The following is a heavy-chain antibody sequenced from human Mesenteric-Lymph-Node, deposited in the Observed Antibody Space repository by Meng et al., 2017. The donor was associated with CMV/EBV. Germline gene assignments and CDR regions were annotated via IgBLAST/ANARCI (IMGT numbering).Heavy chain of an antibody. Sequence: GGSLRLSCVASGFTFSSDDMNWVRQAPGKGLEWVSSISSSSTYIYYADSVKGRFTISRDNSKNTLYLQMTNLRAEDTAIYYCAKLDGRSIMVRGVINDAFDIWGQGTMVTVSS. D-gene: IGHD3-10*01. V-gene: IGHV3-21*04. J-gene: IGHJ3*02. CDR2: ISSSSTYI. CDR3: AKLDGRSIMVRGVINDAFDI. CDR1: GFTFSSDD.